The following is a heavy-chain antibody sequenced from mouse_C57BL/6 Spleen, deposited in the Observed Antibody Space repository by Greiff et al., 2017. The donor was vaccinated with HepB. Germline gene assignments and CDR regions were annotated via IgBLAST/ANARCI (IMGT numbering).Heavy chain of an antibody. D-gene: IGHD1-1*01. Sequence: VQLQQPGAELVRPGSSVKLSCKASGYTFTSYWMDWVKQRPGQGLEWIGNIYPSDSETHYNQKFKDKATLTVDKSSSTAYMQLSSLKSEDSAVYYCARPYYYGSSRYWYFDVWDTGTTVTVSS. V-gene: IGHV1-61*01. J-gene: IGHJ1*03. CDR2: IYPSDSET. CDR1: GYTFTSYW. CDR3: ARPYYYGSSRYWYFDV.